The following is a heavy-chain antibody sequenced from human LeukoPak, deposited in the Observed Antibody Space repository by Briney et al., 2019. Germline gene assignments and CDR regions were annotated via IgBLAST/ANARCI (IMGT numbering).Heavy chain of an antibody. Sequence: GGSLRLSCAASGFTFSSYWMSWVRQAPGKGLGWVANIKQDGSEKYYVDSVKGRFTISRDNAKNSLYLQMNSLRAEDTAVYYLASEYSSSSKGDYWGQGTLVTGSS. D-gene: IGHD6-6*01. CDR3: ASEYSSSSKGDY. CDR1: GFTFSSYW. CDR2: IKQDGSEK. J-gene: IGHJ4*02. V-gene: IGHV3-7*01.